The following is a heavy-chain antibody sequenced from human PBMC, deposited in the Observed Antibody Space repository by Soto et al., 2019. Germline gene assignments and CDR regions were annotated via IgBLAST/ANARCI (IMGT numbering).Heavy chain of an antibody. D-gene: IGHD4-17*01. V-gene: IGHV1-69*08. CDR2: IIPILGIA. J-gene: IGHJ5*02. CDR3: ARDIDGDYDQS. CDR1: AGTFSSYT. Sequence: QVQLVQSGAEVKKPGSSVKVSCKASAGTFSSYTISWVRQAPGQGLEWMGRIIPILGIANYAQKFQGRVTITAVKTPSTAYMELSSLRSEDTAVYYCARDIDGDYDQSWGQGTLVTVSS.